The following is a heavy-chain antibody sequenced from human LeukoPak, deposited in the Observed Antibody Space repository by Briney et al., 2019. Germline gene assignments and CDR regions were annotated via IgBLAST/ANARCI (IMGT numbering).Heavy chain of an antibody. D-gene: IGHD3-22*01. V-gene: IGHV3-33*01. CDR3: ARDHYDSSGKYVGGY. J-gene: IGHJ4*02. CDR1: GFTLTSYA. CDR2: IWFDGSNK. Sequence: GRSLRLSCAASGFTLTSYAMHWVRQAPGEGLEWVAVIWFDGSNKYYADSVKGRFTISRDNSKNTLYLQMNSLRVEDTAVYFCARDHYDSSGKYVGGYWGQGTLVTVSS.